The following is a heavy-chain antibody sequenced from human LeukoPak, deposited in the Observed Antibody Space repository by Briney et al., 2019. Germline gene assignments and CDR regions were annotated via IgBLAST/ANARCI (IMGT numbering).Heavy chain of an antibody. CDR1: GYTFSSYG. CDR3: ARDSVDGSGTYYNDSPDY. J-gene: IGHJ4*02. D-gene: IGHD3-10*01. Sequence: ASVKVSCKASGYTFSSYGISWVRQAPGQGLEWMGWISAYNGNTDYAQNLRGRLIMTRDKSTSPASRELRSLRSDDTAVYYCARDSVDGSGTYYNDSPDYWGQGTLVTVSS. V-gene: IGHV1-18*01. CDR2: ISAYNGNT.